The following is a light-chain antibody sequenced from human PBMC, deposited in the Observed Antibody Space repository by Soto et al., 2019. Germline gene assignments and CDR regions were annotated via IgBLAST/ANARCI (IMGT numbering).Light chain of an antibody. CDR1: QSISSY. CDR2: AAS. J-gene: IGKJ4*01. CDR3: QQSYSTPT. Sequence: DLQMTQSPSSLSASVGDRVTITCRASQSISSYLNWYQQKPGKAPKLLIYAASSLQSGVPSRFSGSGSGTDFTLTICRLQPEDFATYYCQQSYSTPTFGGGTKVEIK. V-gene: IGKV1-39*01.